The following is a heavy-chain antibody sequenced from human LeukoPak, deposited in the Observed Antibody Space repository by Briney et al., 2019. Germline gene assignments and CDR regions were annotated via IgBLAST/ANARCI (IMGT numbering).Heavy chain of an antibody. CDR3: ARDLGGGWGAFDI. CDR2: ICSGGST. V-gene: IGHV3-53*01. D-gene: IGHD1-26*01. J-gene: IGHJ3*02. CDR1: GFTVSSNY. Sequence: GGSLRLSCAVSGFTVSSNYMSWVRQAPGKGLEWVSVICSGGSTYYADSVKGRLTISRDNSKDTLYLQLNSLRAEDTAVNDCARDLGGGWGAFDIWGQGTMLTVSS.